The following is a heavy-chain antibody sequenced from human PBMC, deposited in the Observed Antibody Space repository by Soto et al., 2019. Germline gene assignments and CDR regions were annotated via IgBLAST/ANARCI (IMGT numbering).Heavy chain of an antibody. CDR3: ARGKSLLHLGELSFFYFDY. J-gene: IGHJ4*02. CDR2: IYYSGST. V-gene: IGHV4-39*01. Sequence: QLQLQESGPGLVKPSETLSLTCTVSGGSISSSSYYWGWIRQPPGKGLEWIGSIYYSGSTYYNPSLKSRVTISVDTSKNQFSLKLSSVTAADTAVYYCARGKSLLHLGELSFFYFDYWGQGTLVTVSS. D-gene: IGHD3-16*02. CDR1: GGSISSSSYY.